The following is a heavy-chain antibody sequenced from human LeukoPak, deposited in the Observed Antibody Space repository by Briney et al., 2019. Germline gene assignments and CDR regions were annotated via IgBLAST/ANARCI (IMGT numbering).Heavy chain of an antibody. V-gene: IGHV1-2*02. D-gene: IGHD6-19*01. J-gene: IGHJ4*02. CDR2: INPNSGGT. CDR1: GYTFTGYY. CDR3: ARDGSSGWYDFDY. Sequence: ASVKVSCMASGYTFTGYYMHWVRQAPGQGLEWMGWINPNSGGTNYAQKLQGRVTMTTDTSTSTAYMELRSLRSDDTAVYYCARDGSSGWYDFDYWGQGTLVTVSS.